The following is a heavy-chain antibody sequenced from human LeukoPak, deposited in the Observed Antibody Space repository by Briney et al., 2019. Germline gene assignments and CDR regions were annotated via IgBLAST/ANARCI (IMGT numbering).Heavy chain of an antibody. CDR2: ISSSGSPI. Sequence: HPGGSLRLSCAASGFRFSDYSMNWVRQAPGKGLEWISYISSSGSPIYYADSVKGRFTIARDNAKNSLFLQMNSLRAEDTAVYYCARVPRFSAIFGWGQGTTVTVSS. D-gene: IGHD3-3*01. V-gene: IGHV3-48*01. CDR1: GFRFSDYS. J-gene: IGHJ6*02. CDR3: ARVPRFSAIFG.